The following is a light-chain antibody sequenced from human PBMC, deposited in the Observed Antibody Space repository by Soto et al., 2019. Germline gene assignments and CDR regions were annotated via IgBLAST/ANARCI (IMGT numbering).Light chain of an antibody. Sequence: QSALTQPASVSGSPGQSRTISCTGTSSDVGLYNLVSWYQQLPGKAPKLIIYEVNERPSGISDRFSGSKSGNTASLTISGLQDEDEADYYCCSYVGSSIVMFGGGNKVTVL. J-gene: IGLJ3*02. V-gene: IGLV2-23*02. CDR3: CSYVGSSIVM. CDR2: EVN. CDR1: SSDVGLYNL.